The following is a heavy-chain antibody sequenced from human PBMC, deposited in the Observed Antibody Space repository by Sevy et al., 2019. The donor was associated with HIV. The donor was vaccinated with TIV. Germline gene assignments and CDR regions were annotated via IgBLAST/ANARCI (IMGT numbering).Heavy chain of an antibody. CDR2: ISSSGSTI. CDR1: GFTFSSYE. V-gene: IGHV3-48*03. J-gene: IGHJ4*02. Sequence: GGSLRLSCAASGFTFSSYEMNWVRQAPGKGLEWVSYISSSGSTIYYADSVKGRFTISRDNAKNSLYLQMNSLRAEDTAVYYCARVRYYYDSSGYYYAVPYYFDYCGQGTLVTVSS. CDR3: ARVRYYYDSSGYYYAVPYYFDY. D-gene: IGHD3-22*01.